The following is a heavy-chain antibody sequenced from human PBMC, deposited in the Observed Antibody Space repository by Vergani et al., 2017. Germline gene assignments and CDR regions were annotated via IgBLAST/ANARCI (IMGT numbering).Heavy chain of an antibody. J-gene: IGHJ4*02. CDR1: GFTFSSYA. D-gene: IGHD1-26*01. Sequence: EVQLLESGGGLVQPGGSLRLSCAASGFTFSSYAMSWVRQAPGKGLEWVSAISGSGGSTYYADSVKGRFTISRDNSKNTLYLKMNSLRAEDTAVYYCAKDQLWSGSCYNYWGQGTLVTVSS. CDR2: ISGSGGST. V-gene: IGHV3-23*01. CDR3: AKDQLWSGSCYNY.